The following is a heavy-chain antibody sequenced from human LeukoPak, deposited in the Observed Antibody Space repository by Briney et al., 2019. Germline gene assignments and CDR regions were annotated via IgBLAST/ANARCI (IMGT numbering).Heavy chain of an antibody. Sequence: SETLSLTCTVSGGSISISNYYWGWIRQPSGRGLGWIGSISYSGTYYNPSLKSRLTISVDTSKNHFSLNLGSVTAADTAVYYCARRTSNPVGAIDYWGQGTLVTVSS. V-gene: IGHV4-39*01. CDR3: ARRTSNPVGAIDY. CDR1: GGSISISNYY. CDR2: ISYSGT. J-gene: IGHJ4*02. D-gene: IGHD1-26*01.